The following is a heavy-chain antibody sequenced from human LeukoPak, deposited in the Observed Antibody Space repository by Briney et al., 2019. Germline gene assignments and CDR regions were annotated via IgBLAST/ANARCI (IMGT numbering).Heavy chain of an antibody. V-gene: IGHV3-23*01. Sequence: AGGSLRLSCAASGFTFSTYAMSWVRQAPGKGLEWVSAISGSGGSTYYADSVKGRFTISRDNSKNTLYLQMNSLRAEDTAVYYCAKDVGGGSRPYYFDYWGQGTLVTVSS. D-gene: IGHD2-15*01. J-gene: IGHJ4*02. CDR2: ISGSGGST. CDR1: GFTFSTYA. CDR3: AKDVGGGSRPYYFDY.